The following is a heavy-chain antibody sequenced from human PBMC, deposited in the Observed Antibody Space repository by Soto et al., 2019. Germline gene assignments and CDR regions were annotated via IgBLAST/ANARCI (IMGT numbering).Heavy chain of an antibody. CDR2: IYWDDDQ. V-gene: IGHV2-5*02. D-gene: IGHD2-2*01. CDR3: AHAYGGTSWPNDAFDV. Sequence: QITLKESGPTLVKPTQTLTLTCTFSGFSLSTDGVGVGWIRQPPGRALEWLALIYWDDDQRYSPSLKTTLTITKDTSKNQVVLTMTNMDTVDTATYYCAHAYGGTSWPNDAFDVWGQGTVVTVSS. J-gene: IGHJ3*01. CDR1: GFSLSTDGVG.